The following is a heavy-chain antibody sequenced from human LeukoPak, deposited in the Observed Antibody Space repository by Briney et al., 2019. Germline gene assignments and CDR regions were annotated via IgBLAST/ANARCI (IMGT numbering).Heavy chain of an antibody. CDR2: IYHSGST. D-gene: IGHD6-6*01. J-gene: IGHJ4*02. V-gene: IGHV4-38-2*02. CDR1: GYSVSSGYY. CDR3: ARAGIAARRLVGMYYFDY. Sequence: SETLSLTCTVSGYSVSSGYYWGWIRQPPGKGLEWIGSIYHSGSTYYNPSLKSRVTISVDTSKNQFSLKLSSVTAADTAVYYCARAGIAARRLVGMYYFDYWGQGTLVTVSS.